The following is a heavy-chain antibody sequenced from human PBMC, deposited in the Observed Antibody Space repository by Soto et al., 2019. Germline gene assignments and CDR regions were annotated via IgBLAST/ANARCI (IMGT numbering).Heavy chain of an antibody. CDR1: GVTVKSYE. CDR3: ARGRDLTWGSRWFFDL. CDR2: IGTAGDP. J-gene: IGHJ2*01. V-gene: IGHV3-13*05. Sequence: PGGSLRLGSAGCGVTVKSYEMHVFLQAAGKGLEWVSGIGTAGDPYYPDSVKGRFTISRENGKNSLDLQMNSLRAGDTAVYYCARGRDLTWGSRWFFDLWGRGTLVTVYS. D-gene: IGHD7-27*01.